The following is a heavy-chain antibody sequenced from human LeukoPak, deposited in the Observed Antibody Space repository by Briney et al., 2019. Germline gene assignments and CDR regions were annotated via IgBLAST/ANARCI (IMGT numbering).Heavy chain of an antibody. CDR2: INHSGST. V-gene: IGHV4-34*01. Sequence: KPSETLSLTCAVYGGSLSGYYWSWIRHPPGKGLEWIGEINHSGSTNYNPSLKSRVTISLDTSKNQFSLKLSSVTAADTAVYYCARGGGSYYYWGQGTLVTVSS. J-gene: IGHJ4*02. CDR3: ARGGGSYYY. CDR1: GGSLSGYY. D-gene: IGHD1-26*01.